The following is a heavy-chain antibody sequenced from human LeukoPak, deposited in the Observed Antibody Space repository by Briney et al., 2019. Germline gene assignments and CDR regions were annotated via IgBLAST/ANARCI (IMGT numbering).Heavy chain of an antibody. V-gene: IGHV1-2*02. J-gene: IGHJ4*02. CDR3: ARVAYYYDSSGYPYFDY. CDR2: INPNSGGT. Sequence: GASVKVSCKASGYTFTSYYMHWVRQAPGQGLEWMGWINPNSGGTNYAQKFQGRVTMTRDTSISTAYMELSRLRSDDTAVYYCARVAYYYDSSGYPYFDYWGQGTLVTVSS. D-gene: IGHD3-22*01. CDR1: GYTFTSYY.